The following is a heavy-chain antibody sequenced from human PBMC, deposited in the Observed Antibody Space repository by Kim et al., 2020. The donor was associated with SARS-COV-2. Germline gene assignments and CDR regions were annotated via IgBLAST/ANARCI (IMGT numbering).Heavy chain of an antibody. D-gene: IGHD3-22*01. CDR2: IKSKTDGGTT. V-gene: IGHV3-15*01. J-gene: IGHJ4*02. CDR3: TTDGRWYHYDDSSGYYYFDY. CDR1: GFTFSNAW. Sequence: GGSLRLSCAASGFTFSNAWMSWVRQAPGKGLEWVGRIKSKTDGGTTDYAAPVKGRFTISRDDSKNTLYLQMNSLKTEDTAVYYCTTDGRWYHYDDSSGYYYFDYWGQGTLVTVSS.